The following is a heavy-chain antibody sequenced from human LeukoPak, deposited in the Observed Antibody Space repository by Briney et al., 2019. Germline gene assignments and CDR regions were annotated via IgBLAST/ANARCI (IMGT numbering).Heavy chain of an antibody. J-gene: IGHJ4*02. CDR3: ARDKGGGSWDNFDY. CDR2: IIPIFGTA. V-gene: IGHV1-69*01. CDR1: GGTFSSYA. D-gene: IGHD2-15*01. Sequence: ASVKVSCKASGGTFSSYAISWVRQAPGQGLEWMGGIIPIFGTANYAQKFQGRVTITADESTSTAYMELSSLRSEDTAVYYCARDKGGGSWDNFDYWGQGTLVSVSS.